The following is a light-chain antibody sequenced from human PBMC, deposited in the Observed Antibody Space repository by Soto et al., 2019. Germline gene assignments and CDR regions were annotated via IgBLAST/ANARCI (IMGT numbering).Light chain of an antibody. CDR1: NSNIGNNY. CDR3: ATWDSSLTAVV. V-gene: IGLV1-51*01. J-gene: IGLJ2*01. CDR2: DNN. Sequence: QSVLTQPPSVSAAPGQRVTISCSGSNSNIGNNYVSWYQLVPGAAPKLLIFDNNRRLSGTPDRFSGSKSGTPATLGTTGLQTADEAHYYCATWDSSLTAVVFGGGSK.